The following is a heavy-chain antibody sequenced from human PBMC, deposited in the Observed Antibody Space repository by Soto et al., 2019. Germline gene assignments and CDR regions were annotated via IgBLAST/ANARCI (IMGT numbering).Heavy chain of an antibody. D-gene: IGHD6-19*01. CDR1: GYTFTSYG. J-gene: IGHJ4*02. Sequence: ASVKVSCKASGYTFTSYGISWVRQAPGQGLEWMGWISAYNGNTNYAQKLQGRVTMTTDTSTSTAYMELRSLRSDDTAVYYCARDFAGIAVAGDFDYRGQGTLVTVSS. CDR3: ARDFAGIAVAGDFDY. CDR2: ISAYNGNT. V-gene: IGHV1-18*01.